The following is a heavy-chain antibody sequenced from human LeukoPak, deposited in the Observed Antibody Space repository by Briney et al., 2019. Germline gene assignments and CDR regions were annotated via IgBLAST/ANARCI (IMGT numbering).Heavy chain of an antibody. CDR1: GYTFTGYY. D-gene: IGHD5/OR15-5a*01. CDR3: ARASSTQCAFDI. J-gene: IGHJ3*02. V-gene: IGHV1-2*02. CDR2: INPNSGGT. Sequence: ASVKVSCKASGYTFTGYYMHWVRQAPGQGLEWMGWINPNSGGTNYAQKFQGRVTMTTDTSTSTAYMELRSLRSDDTAVYYCARASSTQCAFDIWGQGTMVTVSS.